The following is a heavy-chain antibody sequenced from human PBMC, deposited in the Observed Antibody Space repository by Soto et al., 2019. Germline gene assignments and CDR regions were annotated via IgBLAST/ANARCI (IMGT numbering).Heavy chain of an antibody. J-gene: IGHJ4*02. V-gene: IGHV4-34*01. CDR2: INHSGST. CDR1: GGSLSGYY. D-gene: IGHD6-6*01. CDR3: ARDHGYSSSFFDY. Sequence: SETLSLTCAVYGGSLSGYYWSWIRQPPGKGLEWIGEINHSGSTNYNPSLKSRVTMSVDTSKNQFSLKLSSVTAADTAVYYCARDHGYSSSFFDYWGQGXLVTVYS.